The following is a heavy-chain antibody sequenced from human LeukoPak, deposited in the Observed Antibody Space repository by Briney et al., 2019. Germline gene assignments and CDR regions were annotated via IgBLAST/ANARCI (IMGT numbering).Heavy chain of an antibody. D-gene: IGHD4-17*01. CDR1: GFTFSSYA. J-gene: IGHJ5*02. Sequence: GGSLRLSCAASGFTFSSYAMHWVRQAPGKGLEWVAVISYGGSNKYYADSVKGRFTISRDNSKNTLYLQMNSLRAEDTAVYYCASDGDYSPTNWFDPWGQGTLVTVSS. CDR2: ISYGGSNK. V-gene: IGHV3-30-3*01. CDR3: ASDGDYSPTNWFDP.